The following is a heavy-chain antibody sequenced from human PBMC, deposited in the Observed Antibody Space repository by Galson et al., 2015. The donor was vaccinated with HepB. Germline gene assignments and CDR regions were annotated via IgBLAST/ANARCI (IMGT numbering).Heavy chain of an antibody. D-gene: IGHD2-15*01. Sequence: SLRLSCAASGFTFSSYNMNWVRQAPGKGLEWVSYITSSSSYIYYADSVKGRFTISRDNAKNSLYLQMNSLKDDDTAVYYCAKILGRCQFDYWGQGTLVTVSP. V-gene: IGHV3-21*01. CDR2: ITSSSSYI. J-gene: IGHJ4*02. CDR1: GFTFSSYN. CDR3: AKILGRCQFDY.